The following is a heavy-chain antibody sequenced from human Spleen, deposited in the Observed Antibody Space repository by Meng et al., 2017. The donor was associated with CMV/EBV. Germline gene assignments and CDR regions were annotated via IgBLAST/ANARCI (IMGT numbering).Heavy chain of an antibody. D-gene: IGHD4-17*01. J-gene: IGHJ4*02. CDR3: ASDSATVTTLDY. V-gene: IGHV4-34*01. CDR2: INHSGST. Sequence: LTCAVYGGSFSDYYWSWIRQPPGEGLEWIGEINHSGSTNYNPSLKSRVIISIDTSKNQFSLMLSSVTAADTAVYYCASDSATVTTLDYWGQGTLVTVSS. CDR1: GGSFSDYY.